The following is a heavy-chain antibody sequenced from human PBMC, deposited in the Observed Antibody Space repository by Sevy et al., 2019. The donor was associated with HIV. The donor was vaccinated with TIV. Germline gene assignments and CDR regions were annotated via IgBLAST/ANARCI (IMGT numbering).Heavy chain of an antibody. Sequence: ASVKVSCKASGYTFTGYYMHWVRQAPGQGLEWMGWINPNSGGTNYAQKFQGRVTMTRDRSISTAYMELSRLRSDDTAVYYCARVVGAGAGYFDYWGQGTLVTVSS. V-gene: IGHV1-2*02. CDR1: GYTFTGYY. CDR3: ARVVGAGAGYFDY. J-gene: IGHJ4*02. CDR2: INPNSGGT. D-gene: IGHD6-19*01.